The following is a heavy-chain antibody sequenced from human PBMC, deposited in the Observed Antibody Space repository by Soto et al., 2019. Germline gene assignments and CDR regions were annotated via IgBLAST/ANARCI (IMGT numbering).Heavy chain of an antibody. V-gene: IGHV4-39*01. CDR2: IYYSGST. Sequence: QLQLQESGPGLVKPSETLSLTCTVSGGSISSSSYYWGWIRQPPGKGLEWIGSIYYSGSTYYNPSLKSRVTISVDTSKNQFSLKLSSVTAADTAVYYCARAARITIFGVVTYYFDYWGQGTLVTVSS. D-gene: IGHD3-3*01. J-gene: IGHJ4*02. CDR1: GGSISSSSYY. CDR3: ARAARITIFGVVTYYFDY.